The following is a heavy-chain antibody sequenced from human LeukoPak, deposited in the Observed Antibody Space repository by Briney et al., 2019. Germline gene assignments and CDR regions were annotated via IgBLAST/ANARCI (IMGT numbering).Heavy chain of an antibody. Sequence: PGGSLRLSCAASGFTFSDYYMSWIRQAPGKGLEWVSYISSSSSYTNYADSVKGRFTISRDNAKNSLYLQMNGLRAEDTAVYYCARGIGWLTDRWGQGTLVTVSS. CDR2: ISSSSSYT. J-gene: IGHJ4*02. V-gene: IGHV3-11*03. D-gene: IGHD6-19*01. CDR1: GFTFSDYY. CDR3: ARGIGWLTDR.